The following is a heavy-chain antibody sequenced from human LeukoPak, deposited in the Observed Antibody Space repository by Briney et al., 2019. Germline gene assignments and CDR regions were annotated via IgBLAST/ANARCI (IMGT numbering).Heavy chain of an antibody. J-gene: IGHJ4*02. V-gene: IGHV4-59*08. D-gene: IGHD6-13*01. CDR1: GGSISSYY. CDR3: ARREGYSSSPLDY. Sequence: ASETLSLTCTVSGGSISSYYWSWIRQPPGKGLEWIGYIYYSGSTNYNPSLKSRVTISVDTSKNQFSLKLSSVTAADTAVYYCARREGYSSSPLDYWGQGTLVTVSS. CDR2: IYYSGST.